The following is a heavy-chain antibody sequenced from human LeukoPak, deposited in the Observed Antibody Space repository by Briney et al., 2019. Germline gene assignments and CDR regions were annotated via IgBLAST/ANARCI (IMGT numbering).Heavy chain of an antibody. CDR3: ARGRYKSDY. Sequence: SETLSLTCTVSGGPISSYYWSWIRQPPGKGLEWIGFIYYSGSTNYNPSLKSRVTISVDTSKNQFSLKLSSVTAADTAVYYCARGRYKSDYWGQGTLVTVSS. D-gene: IGHD1-1*01. V-gene: IGHV4-59*01. J-gene: IGHJ4*02. CDR1: GGPISSYY. CDR2: IYYSGST.